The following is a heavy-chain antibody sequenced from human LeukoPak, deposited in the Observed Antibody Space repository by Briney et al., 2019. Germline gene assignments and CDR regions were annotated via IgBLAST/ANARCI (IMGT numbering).Heavy chain of an antibody. CDR2: IYPDDSGT. J-gene: IGHJ3*02. D-gene: IGHD3-10*01. Sequence: GESLKISCEGSGYTFTTYWIAWVRQVSGKGLEWMGIIYPDDSGTKYSPSFQGQVTLSVDKSINTAYLQWSSLKASDTATYYCARQAPYYLHIPGNDAFDIWGQGTMVTVSS. V-gene: IGHV5-51*01. CDR3: ARQAPYYLHIPGNDAFDI. CDR1: GYTFTTYW.